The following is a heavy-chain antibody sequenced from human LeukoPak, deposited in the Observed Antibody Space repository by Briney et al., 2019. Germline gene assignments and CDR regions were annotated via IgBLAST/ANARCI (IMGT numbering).Heavy chain of an antibody. Sequence: PGGSLRLSCAASGFTFSDYYMSWIRQAPGKGLVWVSYISSSGSIIYYADSVKGRFTISRDNAKNSLYLQMNSLRVEDTAVYSCASAYCSSTSCYEYYFDYWGQGTLVTVSS. CDR1: GFTFSDYY. J-gene: IGHJ4*02. CDR2: ISSSGSII. V-gene: IGHV3-11*01. CDR3: ASAYCSSTSCYEYYFDY. D-gene: IGHD2-2*01.